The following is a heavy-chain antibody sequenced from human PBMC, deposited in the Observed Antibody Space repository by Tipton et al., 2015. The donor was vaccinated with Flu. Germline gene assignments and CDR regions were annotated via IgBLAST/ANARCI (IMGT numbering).Heavy chain of an antibody. J-gene: IGHJ4*02. CDR3: ARLPIGQY. CDR1: GGSFSGYY. Sequence: TLSLTCAVYGGSFSGYYWSWIRQPPGKGLEWIGEINHSGSTNYNPSLKSRVTVSVDTSKNQFSLKLSSVTAADTAVYYCARLPIGQYWGQGTLVTVSS. V-gene: IGHV4-34*01. CDR2: INHSGST. D-gene: IGHD1-26*01.